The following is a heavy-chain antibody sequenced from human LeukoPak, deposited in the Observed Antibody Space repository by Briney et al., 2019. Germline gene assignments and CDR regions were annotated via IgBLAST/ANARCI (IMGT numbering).Heavy chain of an antibody. CDR2: ISTSSSYI. Sequence: PGGSLRLSCAASGFTFSRYSLNWVRQAPGKGLEWVSSISTSSSYIYYADSVKGRFTISRDNAKNSLYLQMNSLRAEDTAVYYCARDPTGSNHFDYWGQGTLVTVSS. CDR3: ARDPTGSNHFDY. J-gene: IGHJ4*02. CDR1: GFTFSRYS. D-gene: IGHD3-9*01. V-gene: IGHV3-21*01.